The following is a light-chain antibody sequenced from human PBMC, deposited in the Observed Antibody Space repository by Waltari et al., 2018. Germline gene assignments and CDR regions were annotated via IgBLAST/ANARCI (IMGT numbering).Light chain of an antibody. CDR1: QSISNN. V-gene: IGKV3-15*01. CDR2: GAS. J-gene: IGKJ2*02. CDR3: QQYNTWPPSI. Sequence: EIVMTQSPAALSVSPGERATLSCRASQSISNNLAWYQHKPGQPPRLLISGASTRATGVPARFSGSGSGTEFTLTISSLQSEDSAIYFCQQYNTWPPSIFGQGTKLEIK.